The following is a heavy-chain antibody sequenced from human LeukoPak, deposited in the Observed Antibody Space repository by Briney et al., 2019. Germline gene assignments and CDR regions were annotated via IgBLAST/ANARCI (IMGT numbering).Heavy chain of an antibody. V-gene: IGHV4-59*12. CDR3: ARDSTGSGDWFDP. J-gene: IGHJ5*02. Sequence: SETLSLTCTVSGGSISSYYWGWIRQPPGKGLEWIGYIYYSGSTNYNPSLKSRVTMSVDTSKSQFSLKLSSVTAADTAVYYCARDSTGSGDWFDPWGQGTLVTVSS. CDR1: GGSISSYY. D-gene: IGHD2-2*01. CDR2: IYYSGST.